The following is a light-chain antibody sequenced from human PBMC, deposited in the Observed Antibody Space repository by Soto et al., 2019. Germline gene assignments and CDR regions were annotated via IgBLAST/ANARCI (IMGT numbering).Light chain of an antibody. Sequence: EIVLTQSPGTLSLSPGERATLSCRASQSVSSRYLAWYQQKPGQAPRLXIYGASSRATGIPDRFSGSGSGTDLTLTISRLDPEDFAVYYCQQYGSSPTWTFGQGTKVYIK. J-gene: IGKJ1*01. CDR2: GAS. CDR3: QQYGSSPTWT. CDR1: QSVSSRY. V-gene: IGKV3-20*01.